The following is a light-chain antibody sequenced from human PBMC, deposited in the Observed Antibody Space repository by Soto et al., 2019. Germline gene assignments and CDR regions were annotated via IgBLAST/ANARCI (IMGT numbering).Light chain of an antibody. CDR3: QQRSNWPSIT. Sequence: DIVLTQSPGTLSLSPGERATLSCRASQSASSSYLAWYQQRPGQAPRLLIYDASSRATGIPARFSGSGSGTDFTLTISSLEPEDFAVYYCQQRSNWPSITFGQGTRLEIK. CDR1: QSASSSY. J-gene: IGKJ5*01. V-gene: IGKV3D-20*02. CDR2: DAS.